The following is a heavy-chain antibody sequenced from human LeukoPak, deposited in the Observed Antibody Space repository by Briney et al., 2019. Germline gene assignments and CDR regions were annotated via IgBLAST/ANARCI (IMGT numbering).Heavy chain of an antibody. J-gene: IGHJ1*01. CDR2: IYYSGST. V-gene: IGHV4-30-4*08. CDR3: ARGGLQYRAEYFQH. Sequence: PSETLSLTCTVSGGSISSGDYYWSWIRQPPGKGPEWIGYIYYSGSTYYNPSLKSRVTISVDTSKNQFSLKLSSVTAADTAVYYCARGGLQYRAEYFQHWGQGTLVTVSS. CDR1: GGSISSGDYY. D-gene: IGHD4-11*01.